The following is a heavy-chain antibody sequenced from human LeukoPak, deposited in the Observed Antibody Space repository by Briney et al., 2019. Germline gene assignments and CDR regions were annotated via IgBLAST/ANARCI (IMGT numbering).Heavy chain of an antibody. CDR1: GYTFTSYY. CDR2: INPSGGST. Sequence: ASVKVSCKESGYTFTSYYIHGVRQAPGQGLEWMGIINPSGGSTNYAQKLQGRVTMTRDTSTSTVYMELSSLRSEDTAVYYCARGPRITLVRGGQWYYYMDVWGKGTTVTISS. J-gene: IGHJ6*03. D-gene: IGHD3-10*01. CDR3: ARGPRITLVRGGQWYYYMDV. V-gene: IGHV1-46*01.